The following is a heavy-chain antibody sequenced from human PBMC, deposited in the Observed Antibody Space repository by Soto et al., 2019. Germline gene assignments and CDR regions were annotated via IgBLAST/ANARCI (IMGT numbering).Heavy chain of an antibody. CDR2: IIPILGTP. CDR3: ARSSGAVTTNYNYGMDV. Sequence: SVKVSCKASGGTFTYYAINWLRQDPGQGLEWMGGIIPILGTPNYAQKFLGRGTITADKSTSTDYMDLSSLRSEDTAVYYCARSSGAVTTNYNYGMDVWGQGTTVTVSS. V-gene: IGHV1-69*06. D-gene: IGHD4-4*01. CDR1: GGTFTYYA. J-gene: IGHJ6*02.